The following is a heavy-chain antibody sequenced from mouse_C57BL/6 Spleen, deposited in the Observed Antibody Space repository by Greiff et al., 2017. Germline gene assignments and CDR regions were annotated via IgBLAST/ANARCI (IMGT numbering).Heavy chain of an antibody. V-gene: IGHV1-47*01. D-gene: IGHD1-1*01. CDR1: GYTFTTYP. J-gene: IGHJ2*01. Sequence: QVQLKESGAELVKPGASVKMSCKASGYTFTTYPIEWMKQNHGKSLEWIGNFHPYTDDTKYNEKFKGKATLTVEKSSSTVYVELSRLTSDDSAVXYCARAIYDYGSSPYFDYWGQGTTLTVSS. CDR2: FHPYTDDT. CDR3: ARAIYDYGSSPYFDY.